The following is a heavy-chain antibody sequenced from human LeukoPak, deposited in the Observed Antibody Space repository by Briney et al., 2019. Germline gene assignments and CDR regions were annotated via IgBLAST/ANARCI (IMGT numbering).Heavy chain of an antibody. D-gene: IGHD3-3*01. CDR3: ARERVEPIRAYYYGMDV. CDR1: GGSISSGGYS. V-gene: IGHV4-30-2*01. CDR2: IYHSGST. Sequence: SETLSLTCAVSGGSISSGGYSWSWIRQPPGKGLEWIGYIYHSGSTYYNPSLKSRVTISVDRSKNQFSLKLSSVTAADTAVYYCARERVEPIRAYYYGMDVWGQGTTVTVSS. J-gene: IGHJ6*02.